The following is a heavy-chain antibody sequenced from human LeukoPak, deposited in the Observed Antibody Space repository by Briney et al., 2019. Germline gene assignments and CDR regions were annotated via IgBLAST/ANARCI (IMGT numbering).Heavy chain of an antibody. CDR3: ARGRRNYYGSGSYYYYYYMDV. V-gene: IGHV4-59*01. CDR2: IYYSGST. Sequence: SESLSLTCTVSGGSISSYYWSWIRQPPREGLEWIGYIYYSGSTNYNPSLKSRVTISVDTSKNQFSLKLSSVTAADTAVYYCARGRRNYYGSGSYYYYYYMDVWGKGTTVTVSS. CDR1: GGSISSYY. J-gene: IGHJ6*03. D-gene: IGHD3-10*01.